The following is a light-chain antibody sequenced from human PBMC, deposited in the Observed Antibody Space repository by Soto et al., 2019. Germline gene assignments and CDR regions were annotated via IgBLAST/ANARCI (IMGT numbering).Light chain of an antibody. V-gene: IGLV2-14*01. CDR3: SSYTDSSNYV. CDR1: SSDLAIYNY. J-gene: IGLJ1*01. Sequence: QSALTQPASVSGSPGQSITISCTGTSSDLAIYNYVSWYQQQPCKAPKLMIYQVTNRPSGVSNRFSGSRSGNTASLTISGLQAEDEADYYCSSYTDSSNYVFGTGTKV. CDR2: QVT.